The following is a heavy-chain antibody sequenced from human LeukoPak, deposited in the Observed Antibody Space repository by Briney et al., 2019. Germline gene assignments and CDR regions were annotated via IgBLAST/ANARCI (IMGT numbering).Heavy chain of an antibody. D-gene: IGHD6-19*01. CDR1: GFTFSSYS. V-gene: IGHV3-21*01. CDR2: ISSSSSYI. CDR3: ARVLAVAGGY. J-gene: IGHJ4*02. Sequence: GGSLRLSCAASGFTFSSYSMNWVRQAPGKGLEWVSSISSSSSYIYYAVSVKGRFTISRDNAKNPLYLQMNSLRAEDTAVYYCARVLAVAGGYWGQGTLVTVSS.